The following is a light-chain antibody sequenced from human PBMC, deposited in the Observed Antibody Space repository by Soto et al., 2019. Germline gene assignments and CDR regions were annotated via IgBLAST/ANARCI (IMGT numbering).Light chain of an antibody. V-gene: IGKV3-20*01. CDR1: QPVFIRY. CDR3: QQFGDSLT. Sequence: ETVLTQSPGTLSLSPGERATLSCRASQPVFIRYLAWYQQKPGQAPRLLICGASTRAAGIPDRFSGSGSGTDFTLTVSRLEPEDFAVYYCQQFGDSLTFGGGTKVDIK. J-gene: IGKJ4*01. CDR2: GAS.